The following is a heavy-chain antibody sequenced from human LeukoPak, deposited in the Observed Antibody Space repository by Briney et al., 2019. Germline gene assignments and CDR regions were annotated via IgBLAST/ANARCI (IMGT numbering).Heavy chain of an antibody. Sequence: PGGSLRLSCAASGFTVSSNYMSWDRQAPGKGLEWVSVIYSGGSTYYADSVKGRFTISRDNSKNTLYLQMNSLRAEDTAVYYCARVKQWLLLAVGAFDIWGQGTMVTVSS. J-gene: IGHJ3*02. V-gene: IGHV3-66*01. CDR2: IYSGGST. D-gene: IGHD3-22*01. CDR1: GFTVSSNY. CDR3: ARVKQWLLLAVGAFDI.